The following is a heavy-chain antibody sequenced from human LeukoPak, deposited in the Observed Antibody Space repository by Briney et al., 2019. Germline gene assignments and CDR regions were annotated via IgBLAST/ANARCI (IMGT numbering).Heavy chain of an antibody. D-gene: IGHD4-17*01. J-gene: IGHJ5*02. V-gene: IGHV4-59*01. CDR3: ARGATTVTTWFDP. Sequence: PSETLSLTCTVSGGXISSYYCNWIRQPPGKGLEWIGYIYYSGSTNYNPSLKSRVTISVDMSKNHFSLKLRSVTAADTAVYYCARGATTVTTWFDPWGQGTLVTVSS. CDR1: GGXISSYY. CDR2: IYYSGST.